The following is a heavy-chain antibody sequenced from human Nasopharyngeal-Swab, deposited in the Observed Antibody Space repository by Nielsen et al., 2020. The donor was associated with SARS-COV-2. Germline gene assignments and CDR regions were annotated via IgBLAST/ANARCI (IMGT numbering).Heavy chain of an antibody. CDR3: ARGIAAAGTPGYGMDA. CDR2: INPNSGGT. Sequence: ASVKVSCKASGYTFTGYYMHWVRQAPGQGLEWMGWINPNSGGTNYAQKFQGWVTMTRDTSISTAYMELSRLRSDDTAVYYCARGIAAAGTPGYGMDAWGQGTTVTVSS. D-gene: IGHD6-13*01. J-gene: IGHJ6*02. CDR1: GYTFTGYY. V-gene: IGHV1-2*04.